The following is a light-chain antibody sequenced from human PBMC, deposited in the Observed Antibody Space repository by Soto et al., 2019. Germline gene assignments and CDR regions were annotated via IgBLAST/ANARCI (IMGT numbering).Light chain of an antibody. CDR3: QQFGSSPFT. J-gene: IGKJ2*01. CDR1: QSVSSAF. Sequence: EIVLTQSPGTLSLSPGEGATLSCRTSQSVSSAFLAWYQQTPGQAPRLLIYGATSRATGIPDRFSGSGSGTDFTLTISRLEPEDFAVYYCQQFGSSPFTFGQGTKVDIK. CDR2: GAT. V-gene: IGKV3-20*01.